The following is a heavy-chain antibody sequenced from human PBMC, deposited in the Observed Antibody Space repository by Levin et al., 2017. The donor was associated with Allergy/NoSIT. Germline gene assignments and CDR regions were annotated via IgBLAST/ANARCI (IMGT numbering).Heavy chain of an antibody. V-gene: IGHV4-34*01. J-gene: IGHJ4*02. CDR3: ARGWEGEPWVVATIMRAYYFDY. CDR2: INHSGST. Sequence: ASETLSLTCAVYGGSFSGYYWSWIRQPPGKGLEWIGEINHSGSTNYNPSLKSRVTISVDTSKNQFSLKLSSVTAADTAVYYCARGWEGEPWVVATIMRAYYFDYWGQGTLVTVSS. CDR1: GGSFSGYY. D-gene: IGHD5-12*01.